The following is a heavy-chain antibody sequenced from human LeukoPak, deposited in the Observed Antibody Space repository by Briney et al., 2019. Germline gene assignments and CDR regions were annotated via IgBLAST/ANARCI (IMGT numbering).Heavy chain of an antibody. V-gene: IGHV6-1*01. J-gene: IGHJ4*02. CDR3: AREDSSSWYEAYYFDY. CDR1: GDSVSSNSAA. Sequence: SQTLSLTCAISGDSVSSNSAAWNWIRQSPSRGLEWLGRTYHRSKWYNDYAVSVKSRITINPDTSKNQFSLQLNSVTPEDTAVYYCAREDSSSWYEAYYFDYWGQGTLVTVSS. D-gene: IGHD6-13*01. CDR2: TYHRSKWYN.